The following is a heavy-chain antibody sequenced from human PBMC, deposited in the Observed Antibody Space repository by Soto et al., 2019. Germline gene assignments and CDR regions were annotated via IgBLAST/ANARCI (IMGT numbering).Heavy chain of an antibody. D-gene: IGHD2-2*01. Sequence: SETLSLTCAVYGGSFSGYYWNWIRQPPGKGLEWIGEINYSGSTNYNPSLKSRVTISVDTAKNHFSLKLSSVTAADTAVYYCAREVYCSSINCSPKWGQGTLVTVSS. CDR1: GGSFSGYY. J-gene: IGHJ4*02. V-gene: IGHV4-34*01. CDR3: AREVYCSSINCSPK. CDR2: INYSGST.